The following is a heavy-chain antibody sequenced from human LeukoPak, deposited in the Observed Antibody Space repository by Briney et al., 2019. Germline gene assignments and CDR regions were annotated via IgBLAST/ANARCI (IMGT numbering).Heavy chain of an antibody. CDR3: ARETMVRSY. V-gene: IGHV3-53*01. Sequence: GGSLRLSCAASGFTVSSNYMSWVGQAPGKGLEWVSVLYSDGSTYYADSVKGRFTISRDNSKNTLYLQMNSLRAEDTAVYYCARETMVRSYWGQGTLVTVSS. D-gene: IGHD3-10*01. CDR2: LYSDGST. J-gene: IGHJ4*02. CDR1: GFTVSSNY.